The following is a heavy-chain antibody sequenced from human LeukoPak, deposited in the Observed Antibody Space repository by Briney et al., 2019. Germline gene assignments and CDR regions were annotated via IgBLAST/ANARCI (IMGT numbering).Heavy chain of an antibody. D-gene: IGHD2-2*01. CDR2: VYYSGST. V-gene: IGHV4-39*01. CDR1: GGFISSSSLY. J-gene: IGHJ3*02. CDR3: ARNASSLGAGAFDI. Sequence: SETLSLTCTVSGGFISSSSLYWDWIRQPPGKGLEWIGTVYYSGSTYYNPPLKSRVTISVDTSKNQFSLRLSSVTAADTALYYCARNASSLGAGAFDIWGQGTMVTVSS.